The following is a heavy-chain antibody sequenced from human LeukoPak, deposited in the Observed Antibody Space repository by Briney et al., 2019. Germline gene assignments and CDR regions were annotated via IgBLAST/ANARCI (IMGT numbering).Heavy chain of an antibody. D-gene: IGHD6-6*01. J-gene: IGHJ4*02. CDR1: GYTLTELS. Sequence: ASVKVSCKVSGYTLTELSMHWVRQAPGKGLEWMGGFDPEDGETIYAQKFQGRVTMTEDTSTDTAYMELSSLRSEDTAVYYCAIVFWALGSSSYFDYWGQGTLVTVSS. CDR2: FDPEDGET. V-gene: IGHV1-24*01. CDR3: AIVFWALGSSSYFDY.